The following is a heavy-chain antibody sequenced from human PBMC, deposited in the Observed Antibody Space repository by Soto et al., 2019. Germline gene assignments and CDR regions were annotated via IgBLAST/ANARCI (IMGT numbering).Heavy chain of an antibody. D-gene: IGHD3-3*01. V-gene: IGHV3-23*01. CDR3: AKDQENYYDFWSGSLLSWFDP. Sequence: GGPLRLSCAASGFTFSSYAMSWVRQAPGKGLEWVSAISGSGGSTYYADSVKGRFTISRDNSKNTLYLQMNSLRAEDTAVYYCAKDQENYYDFWSGSLLSWFDPWGQGTLVTVSS. CDR2: ISGSGGST. CDR1: GFTFSSYA. J-gene: IGHJ5*02.